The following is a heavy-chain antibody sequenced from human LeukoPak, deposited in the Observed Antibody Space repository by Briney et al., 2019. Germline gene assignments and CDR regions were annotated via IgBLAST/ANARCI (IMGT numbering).Heavy chain of an antibody. Sequence: GESLKTSCRVSGYSFTNYWIAWVRQMPGKGLEWMGILYPGDSNTKYSPSFQGQVTISADKSISTAYLRWSSLKASDTAMYYCARQAGSLSGNLDYWGQGTLVTVSS. CDR1: GYSFTNYW. J-gene: IGHJ4*02. V-gene: IGHV5-51*01. CDR3: ARQAGSLSGNLDY. CDR2: LYPGDSNT. D-gene: IGHD1-1*01.